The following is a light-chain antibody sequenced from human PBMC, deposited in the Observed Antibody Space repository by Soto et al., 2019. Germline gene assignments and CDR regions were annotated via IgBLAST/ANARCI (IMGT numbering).Light chain of an antibody. Sequence: DILMTQSPDSLAVSLGERATINCKSSQSVLSSSNNQNHLAWYQQKPGQPPRLLIYWASTRESGVPDRFSGGGSGTDFTLTISSLQAEDVAVYYCQQYYTTPLTFGGGTKVDI. CDR3: QQYYTTPLT. CDR1: QSVLSSSNNQNH. J-gene: IGKJ4*01. CDR2: WAS. V-gene: IGKV4-1*01.